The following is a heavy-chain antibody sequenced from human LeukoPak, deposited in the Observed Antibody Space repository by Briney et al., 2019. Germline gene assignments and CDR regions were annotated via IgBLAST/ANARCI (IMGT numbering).Heavy chain of an antibody. V-gene: IGHV3-21*01. CDR2: ISSSSSYI. CDR3: AKSPYFGSGRDYFDY. CDR1: GFTFSSYS. J-gene: IGHJ4*02. Sequence: GGSLRLSCAASGFTFSSYSMSWVRQAPGKGLEWVSSISSSSSYIYYADSVKGRFTISRDNAKNSLYLQMNSLRAEDTAVYYCAKSPYFGSGRDYFDYWGQGTLVTVSS. D-gene: IGHD3-10*01.